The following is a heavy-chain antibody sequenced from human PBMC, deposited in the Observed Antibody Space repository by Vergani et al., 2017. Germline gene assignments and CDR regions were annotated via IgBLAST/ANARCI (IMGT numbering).Heavy chain of an antibody. V-gene: IGHV4-34*08. CDR3: AMSYGDYLSRV. CDR2: INHSGST. Sequence: VQLVESGGGLVQPGGSLRLSCAASGFTVSSNYMSWIRQPPGKGLEWIGEINHSGSTNYNPSLKSRVTISVDTSKNQFSLKLSSVTAADTAVYYCAMSYGDYLSRVWGQGTLVTVSA. D-gene: IGHD4-17*01. J-gene: IGHJ4*02. CDR1: GFTVSSNY.